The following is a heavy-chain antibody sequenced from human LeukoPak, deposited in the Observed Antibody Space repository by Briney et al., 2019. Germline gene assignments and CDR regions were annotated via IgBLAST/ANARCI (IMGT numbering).Heavy chain of an antibody. V-gene: IGHV3-21*01. J-gene: IGHJ4*02. CDR2: ISSSSSYI. CDR3: AKNPPITMIVVAEYYFDY. CDR1: GFTFSSYS. D-gene: IGHD3-22*01. Sequence: PGGSLRLSCAASGFTFSSYSMNWARQAPGKGLEWVSSISSSSSYIYYADSVKGRFTISRDNAKNSLYLQMNSLRAEDTAVYYCAKNPPITMIVVAEYYFDYWGQGTLVTVSS.